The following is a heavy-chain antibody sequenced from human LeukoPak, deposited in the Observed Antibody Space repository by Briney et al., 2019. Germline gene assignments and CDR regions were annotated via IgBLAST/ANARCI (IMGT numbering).Heavy chain of an antibody. V-gene: IGHV3-21*01. CDR2: ISSSGSYI. J-gene: IGHJ4*02. CDR3: ARDRGGSAPYYFDY. CDR1: GFTFSTYN. D-gene: IGHD2-15*01. Sequence: PGGSLRLSCAASGFTFSTYNMNWVRQAPGKGLEWVSFISSSGSYIYYADSVKGRFTTSRDNAKNSLYVQMNSLRAEDTAVYYCARDRGGSAPYYFDYWGQGTLVTVSS.